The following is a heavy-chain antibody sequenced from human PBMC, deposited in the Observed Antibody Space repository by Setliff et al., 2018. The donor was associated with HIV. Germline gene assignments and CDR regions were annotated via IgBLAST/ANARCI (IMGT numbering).Heavy chain of an antibody. D-gene: IGHD3-22*01. Sequence: SETLSLTCTVSGGSISSSSYYWGWIRQPPGKGLEWIGFIYYSGSTYYYGGSTYYNPSLKSRVTVSKDTTKNQLSLRLSSVTAADTAVYYCARQIWNESPGYGFDPWGQGTLVTVSS. CDR2: IYYSGSTYYYGGST. CDR3: ARQIWNESPGYGFDP. CDR1: GGSISSSSYY. V-gene: IGHV4-39*01. J-gene: IGHJ5*02.